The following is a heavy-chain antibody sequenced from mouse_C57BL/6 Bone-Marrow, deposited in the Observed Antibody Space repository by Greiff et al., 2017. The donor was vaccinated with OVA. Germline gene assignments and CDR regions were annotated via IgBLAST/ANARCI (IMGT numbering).Heavy chain of an antibody. J-gene: IGHJ3*01. CDR3: ARGNYGYDEGFAY. CDR2: ISSGGSAI. D-gene: IGHD2-2*01. V-gene: IGHV5-17*01. Sequence: EVQRVESGGGLVKPGGSLKLSCAASGFTFSDYGMHWVRQAPEKGLEWVAYISSGGSAIYYADKVKGRFTISRDNAKNTLFLQMTSLRSEDTAMYYCARGNYGYDEGFAYWGQGTLVTVSA. CDR1: GFTFSDYG.